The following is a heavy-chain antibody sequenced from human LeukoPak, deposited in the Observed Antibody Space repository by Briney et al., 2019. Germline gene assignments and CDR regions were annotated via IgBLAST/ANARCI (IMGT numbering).Heavy chain of an antibody. CDR3: ARGSGQQLETVPFDY. D-gene: IGHD6-6*01. Sequence: PSETLSLTCTVSGGSISSGGYYWSWIRQPPGKGLEWIGYIYHSGSTYYNPSLKSRVTISVDRSKNQFSLKLSSVTAADTAVYYCARGSGQQLETVPFDYWGQGTLVTVSS. J-gene: IGHJ4*02. CDR2: IYHSGST. V-gene: IGHV4-30-2*01. CDR1: GGSISSGGYY.